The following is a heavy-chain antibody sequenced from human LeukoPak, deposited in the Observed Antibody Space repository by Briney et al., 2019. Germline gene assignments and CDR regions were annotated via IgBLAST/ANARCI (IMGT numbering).Heavy chain of an antibody. J-gene: IGHJ4*02. CDR3: GRHYCSSTSCYIDY. V-gene: IGHV4-28*01. D-gene: IGHD2-2*02. Sequence: SDTLSLTCAVSGHSISSNNWWGWIRQPPGKGLEWIGYIYSSGSTYYNPSLKSRVTMSIDTSKNQFSLKLSSVTAVDTAVYYRGRHYCSSTSCYIDYWGQGTLVTVSS. CDR2: IYSSGST. CDR1: GHSISSNNW.